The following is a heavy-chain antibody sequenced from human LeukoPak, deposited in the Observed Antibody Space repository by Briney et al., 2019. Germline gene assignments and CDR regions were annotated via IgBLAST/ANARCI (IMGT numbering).Heavy chain of an antibody. J-gene: IGHJ3*02. Sequence: GASVKVSCKASGYTFTGYYMHWVRQAPGQGLEWMGWINPNSGGTNYAQKFQGRVTMTRDTSISTAYMELSRLRSDDTAVYYCAVNLAYCGGDCYPFDAFDIWGQRTMVTVSS. D-gene: IGHD2-21*02. CDR2: INPNSGGT. CDR1: GYTFTGYY. CDR3: AVNLAYCGGDCYPFDAFDI. V-gene: IGHV1-2*02.